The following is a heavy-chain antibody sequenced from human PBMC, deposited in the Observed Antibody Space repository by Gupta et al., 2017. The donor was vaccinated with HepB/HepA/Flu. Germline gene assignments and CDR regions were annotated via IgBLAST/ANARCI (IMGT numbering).Heavy chain of an antibody. CDR2: ISYDGSKK. D-gene: IGHD4-23*01. CDR1: GFPFSNYG. V-gene: IGHV3-30*18. Sequence: LVQSGGGGVQPGTSLRLPCAVSGFPFSNYGMHWVRQAPGKGLEWVAVISYDGSKKLYVDSVKGRFIISRDNSKNTLYRQMNNLRAEDTAVYYCAKDDGGNSYLYWGQGSLVTVSS. J-gene: IGHJ4*02. CDR3: AKDDGGNSYLY.